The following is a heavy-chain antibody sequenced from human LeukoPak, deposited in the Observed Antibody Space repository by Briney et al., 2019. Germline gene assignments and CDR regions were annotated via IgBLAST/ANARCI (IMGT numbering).Heavy chain of an antibody. CDR1: GFSFSSYA. J-gene: IGHJ4*02. V-gene: IGHV3-23*01. D-gene: IGHD1-26*01. CDR2: VSESGDGT. CDR3: AKGKVNHLGALDF. Sequence: PGGSLRLSCAASGFSFSSYAMSWVRQAPGKGLEWVSSVSESGDGTYYADSVMGRFIISRDNSRKTFHLQMDSLRADDTAIYCCAKGKVNHLGALDFWGQGTLVTVSS.